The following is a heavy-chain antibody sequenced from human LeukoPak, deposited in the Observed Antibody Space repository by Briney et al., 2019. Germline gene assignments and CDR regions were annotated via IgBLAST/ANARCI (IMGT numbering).Heavy chain of an antibody. Sequence: GRSLRLSCAASGFTFSSYGMHWVRQAPGKGLEWVAVIWYDGSNKYYADSVKGRFTISRDNSKNTLYLQMNSLRAEDTAVYYCAKDRCSSTSCYYLDAFDIWGQGTMVTVSS. CDR3: AKDRCSSTSCYYLDAFDI. D-gene: IGHD2-2*01. CDR2: IWYDGSNK. CDR1: GFTFSSYG. V-gene: IGHV3-33*06. J-gene: IGHJ3*02.